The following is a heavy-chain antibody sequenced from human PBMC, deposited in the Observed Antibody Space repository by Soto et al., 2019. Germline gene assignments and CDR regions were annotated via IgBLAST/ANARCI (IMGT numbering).Heavy chain of an antibody. CDR1: GGSISSYY. J-gene: IGHJ5*02. D-gene: IGHD6-19*01. CDR3: ARSYSSGWLGKFDP. V-gene: IGHV4-59*08. CDR2: IYYSGST. Sequence: QVQLQESGPGLVKPSETLSLTCTVSGGSISSYYWSWIRQPPGKGLEWIGYIYYSGSTNYNPSLKSRVTISVDTSKNQFSLKLSSVTAADTAVYYCARSYSSGWLGKFDPWGQGTLVTVSS.